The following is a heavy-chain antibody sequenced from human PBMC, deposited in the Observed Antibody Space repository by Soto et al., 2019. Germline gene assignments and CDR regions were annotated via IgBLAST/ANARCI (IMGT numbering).Heavy chain of an antibody. CDR1: GSLFTGYG. J-gene: IGHJ4*02. Sequence: QVHLVESGGGVAQPGRPLRLSCAATGSLFTGYGMHWVRQVPGKGPEWGAVIWFDGSNNYYPDPVKGRFTSSRDNSKNMLDLQMNSQRVEDTAVYYCARDGIGGTHFRGYLDYWGQGTMVTVFS. V-gene: IGHV3-33*01. CDR3: ARDGIGGTHFRGYLDY. D-gene: IGHD1-1*01. CDR2: IWFDGSNN.